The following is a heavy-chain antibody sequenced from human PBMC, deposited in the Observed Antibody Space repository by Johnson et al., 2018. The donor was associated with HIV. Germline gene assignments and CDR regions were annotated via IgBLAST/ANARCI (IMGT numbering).Heavy chain of an antibody. Sequence: VESGGGLVQPGRSLRLSCAASGFTFDDYTMHWVRQGPGKGLEWVSLISWDGGSTYYGDSLKGRFTISRDNSKNSLYLQMNSLRSEDTALYYCAKGWLGHTDAFDIWGQGTMVTVSS. J-gene: IGHJ3*02. CDR2: ISWDGGST. V-gene: IGHV3-43*01. D-gene: IGHD6-19*01. CDR1: GFTFDDYT. CDR3: AKGWLGHTDAFDI.